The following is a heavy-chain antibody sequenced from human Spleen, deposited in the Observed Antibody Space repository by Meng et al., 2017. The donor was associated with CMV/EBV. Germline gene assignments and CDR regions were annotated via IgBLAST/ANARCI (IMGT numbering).Heavy chain of an antibody. CDR1: GFTFSSYA. CDR2: IHVSGTTT. CDR3: AKSPPNFGRVIVPASYFDY. V-gene: IGHV3-23*01. J-gene: IGHJ4*02. D-gene: IGHD2-2*01. Sequence: GESLKISCAASGFTFSSYAMSWVRQAPGKGLEWVSTIHVSGTTTYYADSVKGRFTISRDNSKNTLYLQMNSLRVEDTALYYCAKSPPNFGRVIVPASYFDYWGQGTLVTVSS.